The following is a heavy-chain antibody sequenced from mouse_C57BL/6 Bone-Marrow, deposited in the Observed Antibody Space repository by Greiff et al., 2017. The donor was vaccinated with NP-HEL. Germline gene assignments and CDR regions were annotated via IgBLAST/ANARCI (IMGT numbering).Heavy chain of an antibody. Sequence: VQLQQSGAELVRPGASVKLSCTASGFNITDDYMHWVKQRPEQGLEWIGWIDPENGDTEYASKFQGKATITADTSSNTAYLQLSSLTSEDTAVYYCTPIYYYGSSYGWYFDVWGTGTTVTVSS. CDR2: IDPENGDT. CDR3: TPIYYYGSSYGWYFDV. V-gene: IGHV14-4*01. J-gene: IGHJ1*03. D-gene: IGHD1-1*01. CDR1: GFNITDDY.